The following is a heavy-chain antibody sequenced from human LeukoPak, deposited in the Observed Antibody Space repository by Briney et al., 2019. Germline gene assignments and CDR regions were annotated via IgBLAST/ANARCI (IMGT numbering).Heavy chain of an antibody. CDR3: TRGREGNYGLFDS. J-gene: IGHJ4*02. V-gene: IGHV3-74*01. CDR1: GLSFNSYW. D-gene: IGHD3-10*01. Sequence: GSLRLSCAASGLSFNSYWMHWVRQAPGSGLVWVSRISNDGRSTSFADSVKGRFTISRDNAKNTLYLQMNSLSAEDTAVYYCTRGREGNYGLFDSWGQGTLVTVSS. CDR2: ISNDGRST.